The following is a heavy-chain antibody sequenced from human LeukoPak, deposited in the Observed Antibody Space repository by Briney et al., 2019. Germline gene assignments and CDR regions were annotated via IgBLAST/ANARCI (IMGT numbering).Heavy chain of an antibody. CDR2: IYYSGRT. CDR1: GGSISSYY. D-gene: IGHD6-19*01. Sequence: SETLSLTCTVSGGSISSYYWSWIRQPPGKGLEWIGYIYYSGRTNYNPSLKSRVTISVDTSKSQFSLKLSSVTAADTAVYYCARFSVAGMPGVDYWGQGTLVTVSS. J-gene: IGHJ4*02. V-gene: IGHV4-59*01. CDR3: ARFSVAGMPGVDY.